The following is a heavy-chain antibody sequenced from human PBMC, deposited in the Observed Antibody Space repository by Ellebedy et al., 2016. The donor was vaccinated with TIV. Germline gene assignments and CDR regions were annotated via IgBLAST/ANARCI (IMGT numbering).Heavy chain of an antibody. CDR1: GFTVSSNY. CDR3: ARDWPSGESY. Sequence: GESLKISCAASGFTVSSNYMSWVRQAPGKGLEWVSVIYSGGFTYYAASVKGRFTISRDNSKNTLYLQMNSLSADDTAVYYCARDWPSGESYWGQGTLVTVSS. D-gene: IGHD3-10*01. V-gene: IGHV3-53*01. CDR2: IYSGGFT. J-gene: IGHJ4*02.